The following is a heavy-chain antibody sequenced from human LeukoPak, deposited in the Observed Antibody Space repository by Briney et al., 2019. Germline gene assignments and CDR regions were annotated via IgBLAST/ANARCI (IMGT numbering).Heavy chain of an antibody. CDR2: IYYSGST. D-gene: IGHD1-1*01. CDR1: GGSISSYY. Sequence: SETLSLTCTVSGGSISSYYWSWIRQPPGKGLEWIGYIYYSGSTNYNPSLKSRVTISVDTSKNQFSLKLSSVTAADTAVYYCARGGYEPDDAFDIWGQGTMVTVSS. V-gene: IGHV4-59*01. J-gene: IGHJ3*02. CDR3: ARGGYEPDDAFDI.